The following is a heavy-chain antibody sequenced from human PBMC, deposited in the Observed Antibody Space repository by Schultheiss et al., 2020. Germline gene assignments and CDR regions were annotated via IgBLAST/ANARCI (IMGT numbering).Heavy chain of an antibody. J-gene: IGHJ6*02. CDR2: MNPNSGGT. D-gene: IGHD6-13*01. Sequence: ASVKVSCKASGYTFTSYDINWVRQATGQGLEWMGWMNPNSGGTNYAQKLQGRVTMTRDTSISTAYMELSRLRSDDTAVYYCAREVAAAGTEYYYYYYGMDVWGQGTTVTVSS. V-gene: IGHV1-8*01. CDR3: AREVAAAGTEYYYYYYGMDV. CDR1: GYTFTSYD.